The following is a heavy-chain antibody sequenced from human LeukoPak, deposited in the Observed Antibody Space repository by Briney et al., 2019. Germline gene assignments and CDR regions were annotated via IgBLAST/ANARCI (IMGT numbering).Heavy chain of an antibody. CDR3: ARGLGGPH. CDR2: ISYDGSNK. J-gene: IGHJ4*02. V-gene: IGHV3-30*03. CDR1: GFTFSNYG. D-gene: IGHD3-16*01. Sequence: GGSLRLSCAASGFTFSNYGMHWVRQAPGKGLEWVAVISYDGSNKYYADSVKGRFTISRDNSKNTLYLQMNSLRAEDTAVYYCARGLGGPHWGQGTLVTVSS.